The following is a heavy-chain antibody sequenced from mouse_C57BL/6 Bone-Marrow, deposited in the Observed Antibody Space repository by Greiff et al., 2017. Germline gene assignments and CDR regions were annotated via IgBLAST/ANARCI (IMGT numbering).Heavy chain of an antibody. J-gene: IGHJ1*03. CDR1: GYAFTNYL. Sequence: QVQLQQSGAELVRPGTSVKVSCKASGYAFTNYLIEWVKQRPGQGLEWIGVINPGSGGTNYNEKFKGKATLTADKSSSTAYMQLSSLTSADSAVYFCARGCPWYFDVWGTGTTVTVSS. CDR3: ARGCPWYFDV. V-gene: IGHV1-54*01. CDR2: INPGSGGT.